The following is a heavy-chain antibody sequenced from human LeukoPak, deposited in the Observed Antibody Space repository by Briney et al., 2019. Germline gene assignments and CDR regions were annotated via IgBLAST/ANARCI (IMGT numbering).Heavy chain of an antibody. Sequence: PGGSLRLSCAASGFTSSSYSMNWVRQAPGKELEWVSYISSSSSTIYYADSVKGRFTISRDNAKNSLYLQMNSLRAEDTAVYYCARSGYCSSTSCYPRSRYYHYYMDVWGKGTTVTVSS. J-gene: IGHJ6*03. CDR2: ISSSSSTI. D-gene: IGHD2-2*03. CDR1: GFTSSSYS. V-gene: IGHV3-48*01. CDR3: ARSGYCSSTSCYPRSRYYHYYMDV.